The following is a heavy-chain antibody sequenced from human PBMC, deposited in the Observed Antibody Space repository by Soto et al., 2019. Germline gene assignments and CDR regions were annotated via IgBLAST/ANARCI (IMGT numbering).Heavy chain of an antibody. Sequence: SETLSLTCTVSGGSISSSSYYWGWIRQPPGKGLEWIGSIFYSGSTYYNPSLKSRVTISVDTSKNQFSLKLSSVTAADTAVYYCAREQTAMVPNWFDPWGQGTLVTVSS. J-gene: IGHJ5*02. CDR2: IFYSGST. CDR1: GGSISSSSYY. V-gene: IGHV4-39*07. D-gene: IGHD5-18*01. CDR3: AREQTAMVPNWFDP.